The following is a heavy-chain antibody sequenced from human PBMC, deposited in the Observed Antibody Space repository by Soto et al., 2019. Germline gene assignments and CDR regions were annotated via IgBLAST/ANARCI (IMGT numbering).Heavy chain of an antibody. V-gene: IGHV5-51*01. J-gene: IGHJ3*02. CDR3: ARKYYYDSSGYRDALDI. Sequence: GESLKISCKCSGYSFTSYWIAWVLQMPVKGLEWMGIIYPCDSDTRYSPSFQGQVTISADKSISTAYLQWSSLKASDTAMYYCARKYYYDSSGYRDALDIWGQGTMVTVSS. D-gene: IGHD3-22*01. CDR1: GYSFTSYW. CDR2: IYPCDSDT.